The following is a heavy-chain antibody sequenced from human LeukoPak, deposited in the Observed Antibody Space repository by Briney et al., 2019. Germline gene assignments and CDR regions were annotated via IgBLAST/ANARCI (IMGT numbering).Heavy chain of an antibody. V-gene: IGHV3-64*01. CDR3: ERERVGRGAEAGPVDC. D-gene: IGHD6-13*01. CDR2: ISSNGGST. J-gene: IGHJ4*02. Sequence: QPGGSLRLSCAASGFTFSIYAMHWVRQAPGKGLEYVSAISSNGGSTYYANSVKGGFTISRDNSNNTLCLQMGSLRAEEMAVCYCERERVGRGAEAGPVDCWGQGTLVTVSS. CDR1: GFTFSIYA.